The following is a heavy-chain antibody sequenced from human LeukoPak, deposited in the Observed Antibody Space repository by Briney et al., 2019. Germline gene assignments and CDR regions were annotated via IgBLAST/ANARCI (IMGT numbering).Heavy chain of an antibody. V-gene: IGHV3-9*01. J-gene: IGHJ3*02. D-gene: IGHD3-9*01. CDR2: ISWNSDNI. CDR3: IKDMGFDLLKDAFHS. CDR1: GFTFYDFA. Sequence: GRSLSLSCAASGFTFYDFAMHWVRQAPGKGLEWVSSISWNSDNIAYADSVKGRFTISRDNAKNSLYLQMNSLRPEDTAFYYCIKDMGFDLLKDAFHSWGQGTLVTASS.